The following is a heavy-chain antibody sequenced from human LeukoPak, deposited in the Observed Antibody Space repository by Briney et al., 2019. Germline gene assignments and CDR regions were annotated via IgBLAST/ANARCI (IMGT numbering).Heavy chain of an antibody. Sequence: GGSLRLSCAASGFTFSSYEMNWVRQAPGKGLEWVSYISSSGSTIYYADSVKGRFTISRDNAKNSLYLQMNSLRAEDTAVYYCARVRGYCSGGSCYWAYWGQGTLVTVSS. CDR1: GFTFSSYE. CDR3: ARVRGYCSGGSCYWAY. CDR2: ISSSGSTI. V-gene: IGHV3-48*03. J-gene: IGHJ4*02. D-gene: IGHD2-15*01.